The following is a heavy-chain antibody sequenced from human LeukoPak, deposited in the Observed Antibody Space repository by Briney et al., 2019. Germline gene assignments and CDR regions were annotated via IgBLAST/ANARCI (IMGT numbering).Heavy chain of an antibody. CDR1: GGSINSHY. CDR3: ARSRAVAGNWFDP. J-gene: IGHJ5*02. D-gene: IGHD6-19*01. Sequence: SETLSLTCTVSGGSINSHYWSWIRQPPGKGLEWIGYIYYSGSTNYNPSLKSRVTMSVDTSKNQFSLKLSSVTAADTAVYYCARSRAVAGNWFDPWGQGTLVTVSS. V-gene: IGHV4-59*11. CDR2: IYYSGST.